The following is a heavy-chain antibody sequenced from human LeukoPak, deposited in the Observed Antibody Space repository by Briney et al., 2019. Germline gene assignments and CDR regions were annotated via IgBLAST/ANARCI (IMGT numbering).Heavy chain of an antibody. J-gene: IGHJ5*02. V-gene: IGHV4-4*07. CDR1: GGSISSYY. D-gene: IGHD1-1*01. CDR3: ARAPTGAGGWNWFDP. Sequence: SETLSLTCTVSGGSISSYYWSWIRQPAGKGPELIGRIYTSGTTNYNPSLKSRVTMSVDTSKNQFSLKLSSVTAADTAVYYCARAPTGAGGWNWFDPWGQGTLVTVSS. CDR2: IYTSGTT.